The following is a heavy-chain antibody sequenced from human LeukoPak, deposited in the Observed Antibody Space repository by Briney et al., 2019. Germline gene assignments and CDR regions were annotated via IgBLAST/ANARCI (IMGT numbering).Heavy chain of an antibody. CDR1: GGSISSSSYY. V-gene: IGHV4-39*01. CDR2: IYYSGST. D-gene: IGHD3-10*01. CDR3: ARNFVVGESKDPALDY. Sequence: KPSETLSLTCTVSGGSISSSSYYWGWIHQPPGKGLEWIGSIYYSGSTYYNPSLKSRVTISVDTSKNQFSLKLSSVTAADTAVYYCARNFVVGESKDPALDYWGQGTLVTVSS. J-gene: IGHJ4*02.